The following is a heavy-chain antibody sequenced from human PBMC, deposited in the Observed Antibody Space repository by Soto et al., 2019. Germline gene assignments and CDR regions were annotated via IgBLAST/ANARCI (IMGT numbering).Heavy chain of an antibody. CDR1: GGSFSCYY. D-gene: IGHD3-10*01. V-gene: IGHV4-34*01. CDR3: ARSGITMVRGVIRGYYYYGMDV. Sequence: LSETLSLTCGVYGGSFSCYYWSWIRQPPGKGLEWIGEINHSGSTNYNPSLKSRVTISVDTSKNQFSLKLSSVTAADTDVYYCARSGITMVRGVIRGYYYYGMDVWGQGTTVTVSS. CDR2: INHSGST. J-gene: IGHJ6*02.